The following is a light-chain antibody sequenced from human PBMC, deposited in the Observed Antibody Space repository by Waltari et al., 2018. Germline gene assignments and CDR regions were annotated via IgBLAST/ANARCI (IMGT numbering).Light chain of an antibody. CDR1: QSVSRT. Sequence: SGRARQSVSRTLAGYQQKPGQAPRLLIYGASRRATGIPDRFSGSGSGTDFSLTISRLEPDDSAVYFCQHYVSLPATFGQGTKVEIK. CDR3: QHYVSLPAT. V-gene: IGKV3-20*01. CDR2: GAS. J-gene: IGKJ1*01.